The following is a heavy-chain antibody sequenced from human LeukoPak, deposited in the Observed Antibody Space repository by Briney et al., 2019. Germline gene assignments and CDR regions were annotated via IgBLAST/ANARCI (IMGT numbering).Heavy chain of an antibody. V-gene: IGHV4-38-2*01. CDR1: GYSINSAYY. CDR3: ARLTPGKNWFDP. CDR2: MYHSGIT. D-gene: IGHD3-10*01. J-gene: IGHJ5*02. Sequence: SETLSLTCAVSGYSINSAYYWGWIRQPPGKGLVWIGSMYHSGITYYNPSLKSRVTISVDTSKNQFSLKLNSVTAADTAVYYCARLTPGKNWFDPWGQGTLVTVSS.